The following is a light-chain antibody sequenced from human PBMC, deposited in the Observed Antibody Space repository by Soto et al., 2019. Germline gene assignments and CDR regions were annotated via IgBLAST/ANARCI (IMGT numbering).Light chain of an antibody. J-gene: IGKJ5*01. CDR3: QQYNTYPIT. Sequence: DIQMTQSPFSLSASVGDRVTITCRASQAISNFVAWFQQKPGKAPKALIYRASSLVSGVPSKFSGSGSGTDFTLTISSLQPEDFAIYYCQQYNTYPITFGQGTRLEIK. V-gene: IGKV1-16*02. CDR2: RAS. CDR1: QAISNF.